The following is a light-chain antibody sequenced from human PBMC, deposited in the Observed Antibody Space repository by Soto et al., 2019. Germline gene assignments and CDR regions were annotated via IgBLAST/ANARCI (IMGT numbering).Light chain of an antibody. Sequence: DIVMTQSPLSLPVTPGEPASISFRSSQSLLHINGYNYLDWYLQKPGQSPQLLIYLGSNRASGVPDRFSGSGSGTDFTLKISRVEAEDVGVYYCMQALQTPITFGQGTRLEIK. CDR2: LGS. CDR3: MQALQTPIT. V-gene: IGKV2-28*01. CDR1: QSLLHINGYNY. J-gene: IGKJ5*01.